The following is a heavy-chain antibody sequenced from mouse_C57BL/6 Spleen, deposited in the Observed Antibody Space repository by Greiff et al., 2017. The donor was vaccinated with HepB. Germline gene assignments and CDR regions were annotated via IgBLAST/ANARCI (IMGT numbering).Heavy chain of an antibody. CDR3: ARGGDYYGSSYYYYAMDY. D-gene: IGHD1-1*01. CDR1: GYTFTSYG. CDR2: IYPRSGNT. J-gene: IGHJ4*01. Sequence: QVQLKQSGAELARPGASVKLSCKASGYTFTSYGISWVKQRTGQGLEWIGEIYPRSGNTYYNEKFKGKATLTADKSSSTAYMELRSLTSEDSAVYFCARGGDYYGSSYYYYAMDYWGQGTSVTVSS. V-gene: IGHV1-81*01.